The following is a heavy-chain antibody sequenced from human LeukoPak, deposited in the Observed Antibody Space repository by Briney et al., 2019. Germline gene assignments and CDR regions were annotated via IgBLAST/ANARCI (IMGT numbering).Heavy chain of an antibody. CDR1: GFTFSSYG. V-gene: IGHV3-23*01. Sequence: GGSLRLSCAASGFTFSSYGMSWVRQAPGKGLEWVSAISGSGGSTYYADSVKGRFTISRDNSKNTLYLQMNSLRAEDTAVYYCAKSIHTYYYGSGSYSQLSPDHWGQGTLVTVSS. CDR2: ISGSGGST. CDR3: AKSIHTYYYGSGSYSQLSPDH. J-gene: IGHJ4*02. D-gene: IGHD3-10*01.